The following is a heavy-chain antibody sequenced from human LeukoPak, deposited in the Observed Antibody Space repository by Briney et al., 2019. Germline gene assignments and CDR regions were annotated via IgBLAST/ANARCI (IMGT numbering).Heavy chain of an antibody. J-gene: IGHJ4*02. CDR2: IRNDGNDK. D-gene: IGHD3-3*01. V-gene: IGHV3-30*02. CDR3: VRDFEWSFDT. CDR1: GFTFNKHG. Sequence: PGGSLRLSCAASGFTFNKHGMHWVRQAPGKGLEWFSFIRNDGNDKYYADSVKGRFTISRENSKNTLYLQMNSLRPEDTALYYCVRDFEWSFDTWDQGTLVTVSS.